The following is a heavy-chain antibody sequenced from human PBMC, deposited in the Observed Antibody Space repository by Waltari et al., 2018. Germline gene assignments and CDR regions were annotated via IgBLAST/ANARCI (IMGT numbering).Heavy chain of an antibody. CDR2: SSSSSTYI. V-gene: IGHV3-21*01. Sequence: EVHLAESGGGLVKPGGSLRFSCGALRVRLGTSTMNWVRQAPGKGLEWVSSSSSSSTYIHYADAVKGRFTITRDNAKNTLFLQMNSLGDEDTAVYYCVRYVVVTACDYWGQGTLVAVSS. D-gene: IGHD2-21*02. CDR3: VRYVVVTACDY. CDR1: RVRLGTST. J-gene: IGHJ4*02.